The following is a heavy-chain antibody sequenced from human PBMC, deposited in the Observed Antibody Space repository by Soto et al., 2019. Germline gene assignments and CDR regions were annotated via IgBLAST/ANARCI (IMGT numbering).Heavy chain of an antibody. Sequence: ASVKVSCKASGYTFTSYYMHWVRQAPGQGLEWMGWISAYNGNTNYAQKLQGRVTMTTDTSTSTAYMELRSLRSDDTAVYYCARETYYYDSSGYYSFWFDPWGQGTLVTVSS. D-gene: IGHD3-22*01. CDR3: ARETYYYDSSGYYSFWFDP. CDR1: GYTFTSYY. J-gene: IGHJ5*02. V-gene: IGHV1-18*04. CDR2: ISAYNGNT.